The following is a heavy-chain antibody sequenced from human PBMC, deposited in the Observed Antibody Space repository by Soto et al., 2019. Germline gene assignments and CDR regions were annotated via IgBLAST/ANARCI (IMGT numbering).Heavy chain of an antibody. CDR2: IIPIFGTA. CDR1: GGTFSSYA. CDR3: ARDYGHGCSSGSCYFYF. J-gene: IGHJ4*02. D-gene: IGHD2-15*01. V-gene: IGHV1-69*01. Sequence: QVQLVQSGAEVKKPGSSVKVSCKASGGTFSSYAISWVRQAPGQGLEWMGGIIPIFGTANYAQKFQGRVTITADESTSTAHMELSSLRSEDTAVYYCARDYGHGCSSGSCYFYFWGQGTLVTVSS.